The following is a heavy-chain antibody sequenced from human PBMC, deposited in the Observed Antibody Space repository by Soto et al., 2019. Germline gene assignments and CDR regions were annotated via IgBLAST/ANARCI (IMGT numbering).Heavy chain of an antibody. CDR3: ARGAVKGVITTSFDY. V-gene: IGHV1-18*01. J-gene: IGHJ4*02. CDR2: INVYNGNT. Sequence: ASVKVSCKASGYTFTSYGISWVRQAPGQGLEWMGWINVYNGNTNYAQKLQGWVTMTRDTSISTAYMELSRLRSDDTAVYYCARGAVKGVITTSFDYWGQGTLVTVSS. CDR1: GYTFTSYG. D-gene: IGHD3-22*01.